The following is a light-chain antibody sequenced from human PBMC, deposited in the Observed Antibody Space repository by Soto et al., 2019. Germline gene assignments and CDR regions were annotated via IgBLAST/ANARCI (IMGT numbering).Light chain of an antibody. CDR1: QYISNY. V-gene: IGKV1-33*01. CDR2: DAS. Sequence: DIQMTQSPSSLSASVGDRVTITCQASQYISNYLNWYQQKPGKAPNVLIYDASKMETAVPSRFSASGSGTDFTFTISSLQPEDIATYYCQQYDKLPYTFGQGTKLEIK. J-gene: IGKJ2*01. CDR3: QQYDKLPYT.